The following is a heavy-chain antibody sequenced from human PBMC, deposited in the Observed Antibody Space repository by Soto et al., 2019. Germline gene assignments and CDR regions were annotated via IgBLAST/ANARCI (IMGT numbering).Heavy chain of an antibody. CDR2: INHSGST. CDR1: GGSFSGYY. J-gene: IGHJ4*02. CDR3: ARAGGIAVAGTTFDY. Sequence: SETLSLTCAVYGGSFSGYYWSWIRQPPGKGLEWIGEINHSGSTNYNPSLKSRVTISVDTSKNQFSLKLSSVTAADTAVYYCARAGGIAVAGTTFDYWGQGTLVTVSS. V-gene: IGHV4-34*01. D-gene: IGHD6-19*01.